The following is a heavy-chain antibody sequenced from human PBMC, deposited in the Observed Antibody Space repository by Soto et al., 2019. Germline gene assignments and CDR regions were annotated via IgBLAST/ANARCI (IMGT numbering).Heavy chain of an antibody. Sequence: QLQLHESGPGLVKPSETLSLTCTVSGGSIRSSSYYWGWIRHPPGKGLEWFGRIYYSGSTYYNPSLKSAVTITVDTSKNQFSLKLSSVAAEDTAVYYCERQRESRDYMDHTYCYYYYLDVWGKGTTVTVSS. CDR2: IYYSGST. D-gene: IGHD4-17*01. V-gene: IGHV4-39*01. CDR3: ERQRESRDYMDHTYCYYYYLDV. J-gene: IGHJ6*03. CDR1: GGSIRSSSYY.